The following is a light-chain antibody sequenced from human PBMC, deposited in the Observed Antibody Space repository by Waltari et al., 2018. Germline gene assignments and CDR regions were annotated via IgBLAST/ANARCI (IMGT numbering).Light chain of an antibody. V-gene: IGLV2-11*01. J-gene: IGLJ3*02. CDR2: DVT. CDR3: CSYAGFSWV. CDR1: NSDVGGYKY. Sequence: QSALTQPRSVSGSPGQSVTISCTGTNSDVGGYKYVSWYQLHPGKAPKLMIYDVTKRPSGVSDRFSGSKSCNTASLTISGLQTDDEADYYCCSYAGFSWVFGGGTELTVL.